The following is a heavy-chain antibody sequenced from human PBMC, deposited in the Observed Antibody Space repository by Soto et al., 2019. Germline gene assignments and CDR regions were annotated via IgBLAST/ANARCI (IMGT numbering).Heavy chain of an antibody. Sequence: EVQLVESGGGLVTPGGSLRLSCAASGFTFTNYLMNWVRQAPGKGLEWVSSISSSGTYIYYADSVKGRFTISRDNAKNSGYLQMNSLRAEDTAVYYCARDRWRYCSGGSCYPEYFQHWGQGTLVTVSS. CDR1: GFTFTNYL. D-gene: IGHD2-15*01. J-gene: IGHJ1*01. V-gene: IGHV3-21*01. CDR2: ISSSGTYI. CDR3: ARDRWRYCSGGSCYPEYFQH.